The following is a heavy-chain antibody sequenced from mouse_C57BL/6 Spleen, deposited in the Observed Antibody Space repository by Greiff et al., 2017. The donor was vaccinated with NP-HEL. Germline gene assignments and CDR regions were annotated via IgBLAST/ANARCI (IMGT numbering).Heavy chain of an antibody. V-gene: IGHV2-2*01. CDR3: ARVTTVVEGPYYAMDY. CDR2: IWSGGST. Sequence: QVQLKQSGPGLVQPSQSLSITCTVSGFSLTSYGVHWVRQSPGKGLEWLGVIWSGGSTDYNAAFISRLSISKDNSKSQVFFKMNSLQADDTAIYYCARVTTVVEGPYYAMDYWGQGTSVTVSS. D-gene: IGHD1-1*01. J-gene: IGHJ4*01. CDR1: GFSLTSYG.